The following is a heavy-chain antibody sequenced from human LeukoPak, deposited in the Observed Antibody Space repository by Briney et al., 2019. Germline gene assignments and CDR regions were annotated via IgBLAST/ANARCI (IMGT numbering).Heavy chain of an antibody. V-gene: IGHV3-23*01. CDR2: ISGSGGST. CDR1: GFTFSSYA. Sequence: GGSLRLSCAASGFTFSSYAMRWVRQAPGKGLEWVSGISGSGGSTYYADYVKGRFTISRDNSKNTLYLRMNSLRAEDTAVYYCASPITIFGVVPLDYWGQGTLVTVSS. D-gene: IGHD3-3*01. CDR3: ASPITIFGVVPLDY. J-gene: IGHJ4*02.